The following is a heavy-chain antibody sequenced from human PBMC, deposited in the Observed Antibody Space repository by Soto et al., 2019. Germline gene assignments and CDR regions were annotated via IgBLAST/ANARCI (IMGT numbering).Heavy chain of an antibody. CDR3: ARHLAAVTAGNWFEP. J-gene: IGHJ5*02. V-gene: IGHV3-21*01. D-gene: IGHD2-21*02. CDR1: GFTFSSYS. Sequence: GGSLRLSCAASGFTFSSYSMNWVRQAPGKGLEWVSSISSSSSYIYYADSVKGRSTISRDNAKNSLYLQMNSLRAEDTAVYYCARHLAAVTAGNWFEPWGQGTLVTV. CDR2: ISSSSSYI.